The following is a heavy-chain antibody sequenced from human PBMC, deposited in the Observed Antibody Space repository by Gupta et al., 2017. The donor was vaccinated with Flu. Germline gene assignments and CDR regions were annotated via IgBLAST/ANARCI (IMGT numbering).Heavy chain of an antibody. CDR2: IRSEVYGGTT. D-gene: IGHD3-22*01. CDR1: GFSFGDYA. V-gene: IGHV3-49*03. J-gene: IGHJ6*02. CDR3: SRELYYYDSTGYYSPDFYYGMDV. Sequence: EVRLVESGGDLVQPGRSLRLSCSGSGFSFGDYAMTWFRQAPGKGLEWVGFIRSEVYGGTTEYAASVEGRFTMSRDDSKSIAYLQMNSLKIEDTAVYFCSRELYYYDSTGYYSPDFYYGMDVWGQGTTVTVSS.